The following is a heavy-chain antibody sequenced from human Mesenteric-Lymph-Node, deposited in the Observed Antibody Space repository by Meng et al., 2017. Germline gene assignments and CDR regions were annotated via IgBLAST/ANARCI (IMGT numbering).Heavy chain of an antibody. CDR3: VRSSGWVKTGFDP. CDR2: IGHAGAL. CDR1: GAYISTRGYY. D-gene: IGHD6-19*01. Sequence: LQQGGEGPLMPSQALFLPRTCAGAYISTRGYYWGWIRQPPGEGREWIVRIGHAGALSYTPSLKNRVVVSIDKSANQFFPTLTSVTAADTAIYYCVRSSGWVKTGFDPWGQGTLVTVSS. V-gene: IGHV4-39*01. J-gene: IGHJ5*02.